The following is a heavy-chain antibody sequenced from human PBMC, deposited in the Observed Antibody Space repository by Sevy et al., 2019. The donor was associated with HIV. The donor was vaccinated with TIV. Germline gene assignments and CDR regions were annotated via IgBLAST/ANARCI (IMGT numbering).Heavy chain of an antibody. V-gene: IGHV3-53*01. J-gene: IGHJ4*02. CDR1: GFTVSRNY. CDR3: ARERIVGATWGGFDY. Sequence: GGSLRLSCAASGFTVSRNYMSWVRQAPGKGLEWVSVIYSGGSTYYADSVKGRFTISRDNSKITLYLQMNSLRAEDTAVYYCARERIVGATWGGFDYWGQGTLVTVSS. D-gene: IGHD1-26*01. CDR2: IYSGGST.